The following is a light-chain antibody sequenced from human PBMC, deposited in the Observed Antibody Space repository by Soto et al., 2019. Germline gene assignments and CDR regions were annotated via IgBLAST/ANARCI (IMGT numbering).Light chain of an antibody. V-gene: IGLV2-23*02. CDR1: SSDVGNYNL. CDR2: DVS. Sequence: QSVLTQPASVSGSPGQSVTISCTGTSSDVGNYNLVSWYQQHPGKAPKFMIFDVSKRPSGVSDRFSGSKSDNTASLTISGLQAEDEADYYCCSYAGNSAYVFGSGTKLTVL. J-gene: IGLJ1*01. CDR3: CSYAGNSAYV.